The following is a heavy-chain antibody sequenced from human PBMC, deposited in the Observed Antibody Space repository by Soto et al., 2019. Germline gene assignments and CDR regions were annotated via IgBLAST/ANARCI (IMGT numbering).Heavy chain of an antibody. J-gene: IGHJ4*02. CDR3: ARDLEGGDAGAGDY. V-gene: IGHV1-69*01. CDR2: IIPIFGTA. CDR1: GGTFSSYA. Sequence: QVQLVQSGAEVKTPGSSVKVSCKASGGTFSSYAISWVRQAPGQGLEWMGGIIPIFGTANYAQKFQGRVTITADEYTSTAYMELSSLRSEDTAVYYWARDLEGGDAGAGDYWGQGTLVTVSS. D-gene: IGHD2-21*02.